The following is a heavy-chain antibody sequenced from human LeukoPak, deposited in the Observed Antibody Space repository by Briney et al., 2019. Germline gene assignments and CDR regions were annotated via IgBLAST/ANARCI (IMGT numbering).Heavy chain of an antibody. J-gene: IGHJ5*02. Sequence: SVKVSCKASGCTFSSYASSWVRQAPGQGLEWMGGMIPIFGTANYAQKFQGRVTITADESTSTAYMELSSLRSEDTAVYYWASHSSSWLGERYWFDPWGQGTLVTVSS. CDR2: MIPIFGTA. D-gene: IGHD6-13*01. V-gene: IGHV1-69*01. CDR3: ASHSSSWLGERYWFDP. CDR1: GCTFSSYA.